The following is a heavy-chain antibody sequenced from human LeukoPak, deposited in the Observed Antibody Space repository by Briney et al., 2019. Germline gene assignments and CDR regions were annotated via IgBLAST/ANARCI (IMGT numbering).Heavy chain of an antibody. J-gene: IGHJ4*02. V-gene: IGHV3-49*03. CDR1: GFTFGDYA. D-gene: IGHD4-17*01. CDR3: TRDRDYGDYVGGYFDY. Sequence: GGSLRLSCTASGFTFGDYAMSWFRQAPGKGLEWVGFIRSKAYGGTTEYAASVKGRFTISRDDSKSIAYLQMSSLKPEDTAVYYCTRDRDYGDYVGGYFDYWGQGTLVTVSS. CDR2: IRSKAYGGTT.